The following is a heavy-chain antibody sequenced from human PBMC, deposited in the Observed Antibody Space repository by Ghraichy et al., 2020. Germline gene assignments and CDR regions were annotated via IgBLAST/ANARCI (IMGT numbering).Heavy chain of an antibody. V-gene: IGHV3-48*03. D-gene: IGHD2-2*01. CDR3: ATNYCTSTSCYAGEAYDI. CDR1: GFTFSNYE. J-gene: IGHJ3*02. CDR2: ITASGYTI. Sequence: LSLTCAASGFTFSNYEMNWVRQAPGKGLEWVSYITASGYTIYYANSVKGRFTISRDNAKNSLYLHMNSLRAEDTALYYCATNYCTSTSCYAGEAYDIWGQGTLVTVSS.